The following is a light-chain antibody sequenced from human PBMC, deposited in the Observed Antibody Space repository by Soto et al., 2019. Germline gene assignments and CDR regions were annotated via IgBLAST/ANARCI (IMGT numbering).Light chain of an antibody. J-gene: IGLJ2*01. CDR3: SAYGGSSTL. CDR1: SSDVGGYSY. Sequence: QSALTQPPSASGSPGQSVTISCTGTSSDVGGYSYVSWYQQHPGKAPKLMVYEVNKRPSGVPDRFSGSKSGNTASLTVSGLQAEDEADYYCSAYGGSSTLFGGGTKVTVL. CDR2: EVN. V-gene: IGLV2-8*01.